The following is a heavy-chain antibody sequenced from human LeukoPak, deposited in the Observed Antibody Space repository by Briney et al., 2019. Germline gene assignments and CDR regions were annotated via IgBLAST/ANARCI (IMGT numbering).Heavy chain of an antibody. V-gene: IGHV3-30*04. Sequence: PGGSLRLSCAASGFTFSTYAMHWVRQAPGKGLEWVAVISYDGSNKQYIDSVKGRFTISRDNSKNTLYLQMNSLRAEDTAVYYCAKDVAAVGTIPDYWGQGALVTVSS. CDR1: GFTFSTYA. D-gene: IGHD6-13*01. CDR3: AKDVAAVGTIPDY. J-gene: IGHJ4*02. CDR2: ISYDGSNK.